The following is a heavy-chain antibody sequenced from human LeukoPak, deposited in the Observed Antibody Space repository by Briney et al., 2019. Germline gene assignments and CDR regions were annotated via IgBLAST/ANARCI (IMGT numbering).Heavy chain of an antibody. Sequence: GGSLRLSCAASGFTFRSHGMHWVRQAPGKGLEWVAVIWYDGSNKYYADSVKGRFTISRDNSKNTLYLQMNSLRAEDTAVYYCARGETYYYDSSGYYSGRWGYYFDYWGQGTLVTVSS. J-gene: IGHJ4*02. CDR1: GFTFRSHG. D-gene: IGHD3-22*01. CDR3: ARGETYYYDSSGYYSGRWGYYFDY. CDR2: IWYDGSNK. V-gene: IGHV3-33*01.